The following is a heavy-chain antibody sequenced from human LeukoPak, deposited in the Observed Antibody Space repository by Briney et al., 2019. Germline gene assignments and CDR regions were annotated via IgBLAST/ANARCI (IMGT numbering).Heavy chain of an antibody. D-gene: IGHD3-22*01. V-gene: IGHV3-15*01. J-gene: IGHJ4*02. Sequence: GGSLRLSCAASGFTFSNAWMSWVRQAPGKGLEWVGRIKSKTDGGTTDYAAPVKGRFTISRDDSKNTLYLQMNSLKTEDTAVYYCTTDLDYDSSGYYYVPDYWGQGTLLTVSS. CDR2: IKSKTDGGTT. CDR1: GFTFSNAW. CDR3: TTDLDYDSSGYYYVPDY.